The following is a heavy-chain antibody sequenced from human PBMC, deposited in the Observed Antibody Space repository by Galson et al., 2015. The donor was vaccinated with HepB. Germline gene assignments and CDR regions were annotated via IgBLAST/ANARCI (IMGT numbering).Heavy chain of an antibody. D-gene: IGHD3-9*01. CDR2: ISAYNGNT. CDR3: ARGYDYDILTGNFDY. Sequence: SVKVSCKASGYTFTSYGISWVRQAPGQGLEWMGWISAYNGNTNYAQKLQGRVTMTTDTSTSTAYMELRSLRSDDTAVYYCARGYDYDILTGNFDYWGQGTLVTVSS. V-gene: IGHV1-18*04. CDR1: GYTFTSYG. J-gene: IGHJ4*02.